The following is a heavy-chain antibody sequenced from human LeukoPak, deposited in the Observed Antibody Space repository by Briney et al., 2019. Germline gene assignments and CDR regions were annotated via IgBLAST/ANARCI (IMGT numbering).Heavy chain of an antibody. J-gene: IGHJ3*02. CDR1: GFTFSSYA. CDR2: ISGSGGST. CDR3: ARAPIAVPALALDI. D-gene: IGHD2-2*01. V-gene: IGHV3-23*01. Sequence: SGGSLRLSCAASGFTFSSYAMSWVRQAPGKGLEWVSAISGSGGSTYYADSVKGRFTISRDNSKNTLYLQMNSLRAEDTAVYYCARAPIAVPALALDIWGQGTMVTVSS.